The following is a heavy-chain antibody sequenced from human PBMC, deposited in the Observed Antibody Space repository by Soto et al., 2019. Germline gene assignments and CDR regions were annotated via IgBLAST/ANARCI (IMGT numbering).Heavy chain of an antibody. Sequence: GGSLRLSCAASGFTFSSYGMHWVRQAPGKGLEWVAVISYDGSNEFYADSVKGRFTISRDNAKNTLYLQMNSLRVEDMAVYYCAGNMQLAYWGQGTLVTVSS. CDR1: GFTFSSYG. J-gene: IGHJ4*02. CDR3: AGNMQLAY. D-gene: IGHD6-13*01. V-gene: IGHV3-30*03. CDR2: ISYDGSNE.